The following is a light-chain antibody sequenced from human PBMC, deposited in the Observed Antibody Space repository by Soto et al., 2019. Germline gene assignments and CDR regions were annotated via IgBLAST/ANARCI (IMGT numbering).Light chain of an antibody. CDR3: QQYDKWPHT. Sequence: EMVMTQSPATLSVSPGERATLSCRASQNLSRNLAWCQQQPGQAPRLLIFYASTRATGIPARFSGSGSGTDFTLTISSLQSEGFAVYYCQQYDKWPHTFGQGTKLEIK. CDR1: QNLSRN. J-gene: IGKJ2*01. CDR2: YAS. V-gene: IGKV3-15*01.